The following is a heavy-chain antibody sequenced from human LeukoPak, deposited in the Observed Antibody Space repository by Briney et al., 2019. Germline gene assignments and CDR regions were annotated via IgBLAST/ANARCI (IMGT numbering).Heavy chain of an antibody. CDR2: INPNSGGT. CDR3: ARGSYDSSDFEYFHH. Sequence: ASVKVSCKASGYTFTGYYMHWVRQAPGQGLEWMGWINPNSGGTNYAQKFQGRVTMTRDTSIGTAYVELSRLRSDDTAVYYCARGSYDSSDFEYFHHWGQGTLVTVSS. D-gene: IGHD3-22*01. V-gene: IGHV1-2*02. J-gene: IGHJ1*01. CDR1: GYTFTGYY.